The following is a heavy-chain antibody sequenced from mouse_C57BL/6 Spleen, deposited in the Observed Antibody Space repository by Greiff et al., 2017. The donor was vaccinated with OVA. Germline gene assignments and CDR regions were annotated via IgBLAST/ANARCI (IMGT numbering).Heavy chain of an antibody. V-gene: IGHV1-81*01. CDR1: GYTFTSYG. CDR3: ARSLTTVVATKSYYDAMDY. J-gene: IGHJ4*01. Sequence: VQLQQSGAELARPGASVKLSCKASGYTFTSYGISWVKQRTGQGLEWIGEIYPRSGNTYYNEKFKGKATLTADKSSSTAYMELRSLTSEDSAVYFCARSLTTVVATKSYYDAMDYWGQGTSVTVSS. CDR2: IYPRSGNT. D-gene: IGHD1-1*01.